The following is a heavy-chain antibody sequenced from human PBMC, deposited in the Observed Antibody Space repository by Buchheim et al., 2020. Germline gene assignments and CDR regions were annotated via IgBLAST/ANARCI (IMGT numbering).Heavy chain of an antibody. CDR1: GGSISSYY. CDR3: ARDRRIAGFDP. D-gene: IGHD6-13*01. Sequence: QVQLQESGPGLVKPSETLSLTCTVSGGSISSYYWSWIRQPPGKGLEWIGYIYYSGSTNSNPSLKSQVTITVYTSKNQFSLKLSSVTAADTAVYYCARDRRIAGFDPWGQGTL. V-gene: IGHV4-59*01. J-gene: IGHJ5*02. CDR2: IYYSGST.